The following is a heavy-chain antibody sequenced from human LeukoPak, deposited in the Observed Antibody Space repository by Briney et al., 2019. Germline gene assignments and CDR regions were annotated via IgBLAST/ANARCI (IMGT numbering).Heavy chain of an antibody. CDR2: IKQDGSEK. Sequence: GGSLRLSCAASAGTFSNHWVRWVRQPPGKGLEGGANIKQDGSEKYYADSVKGRFTISRDNAKNSLYLQMNSLRAEDTAVYYCAREFRPAAIPFYYHYAMDVWGQGTTVTVSS. CDR1: AGTFSNHW. CDR3: AREFRPAAIPFYYHYAMDV. D-gene: IGHD2-2*01. V-gene: IGHV3-7*01. J-gene: IGHJ6*02.